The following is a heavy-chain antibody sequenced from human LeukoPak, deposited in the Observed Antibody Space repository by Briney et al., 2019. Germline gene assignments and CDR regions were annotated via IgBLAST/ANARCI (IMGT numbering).Heavy chain of an antibody. V-gene: IGHV4-38-2*01. Sequence: SETLSLTCAVSGYSISSGYYWGWIRQPPGKGLGWIGSIYHSGSTYYNPSLKSRVTISVDTSKNQFYLKLSSVTAADTAVYYCARHGSRYYYDSSGYWYWGQGTLVTVSS. CDR1: GYSISSGYY. CDR3: ARHGSRYYYDSSGYWY. CDR2: IYHSGST. D-gene: IGHD3-22*01. J-gene: IGHJ4*02.